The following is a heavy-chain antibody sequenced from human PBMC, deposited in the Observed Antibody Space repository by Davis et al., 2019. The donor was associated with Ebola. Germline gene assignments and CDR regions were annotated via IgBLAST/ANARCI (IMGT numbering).Heavy chain of an antibody. J-gene: IGHJ6*02. CDR1: GGSFSGYY. D-gene: IGHD4/OR15-4a*01. Sequence: SETLSLTCTIYGGSFSGYYWSWIRQPPGKGLEWLGEVSHSGYSNYNPSLKSRVTMSVDMSKNQFSLRVNSMTAADTAVYYCARLILDYGGILRGDNAMDVWGQGTTVTVSS. CDR2: VSHSGYS. CDR3: ARLILDYGGILRGDNAMDV. V-gene: IGHV4-34*01.